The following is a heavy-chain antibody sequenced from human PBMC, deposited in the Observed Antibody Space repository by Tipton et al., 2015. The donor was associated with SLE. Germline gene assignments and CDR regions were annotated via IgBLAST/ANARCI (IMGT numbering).Heavy chain of an antibody. V-gene: IGHV3-21*04. Sequence: SLRLSCAASGFTFSSYSMNWVRQAPGKGLEWVSSISSSSSYIYYADSVKGRFTISRDNAKNTLYLQMNSLRAEDTAVYYCAKEVVDSSSLAVYYYYGLDVWGQGTTVTVSS. CDR1: GFTFSSYS. J-gene: IGHJ6*02. CDR3: AKEVVDSSSLAVYYYYGLDV. CDR2: ISSSSSYI. D-gene: IGHD6-13*01.